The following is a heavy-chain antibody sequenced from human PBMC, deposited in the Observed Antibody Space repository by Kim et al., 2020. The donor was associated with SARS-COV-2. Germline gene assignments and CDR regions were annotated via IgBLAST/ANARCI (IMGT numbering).Heavy chain of an antibody. CDR3: AREGYSSSWVEGGTYYFDY. J-gene: IGHJ4*02. V-gene: IGHV1-3*01. D-gene: IGHD6-13*01. Sequence: GRVTITRDTSASTAYMELSSLRSEDTAVYYCAREGYSSSWVEGGTYYFDYWGQGTLVTVSS.